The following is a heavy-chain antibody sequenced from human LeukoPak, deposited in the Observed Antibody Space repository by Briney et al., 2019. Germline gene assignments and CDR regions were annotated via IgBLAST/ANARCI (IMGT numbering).Heavy chain of an antibody. CDR2: ISAGGDGT. CDR1: GFTFSNYA. CDR3: AKLRGATINAWYFDY. J-gene: IGHJ4*02. D-gene: IGHD5-12*01. V-gene: IGHV3-23*01. Sequence: GGSLRLSCAASGFTFSNYAMNWVRQAPGMGLEWVATISAGGDGTYFADFVKGRFTISRDNSKNTLYLQMNSLRAEDTAVYYCAKLRGATINAWYFDYWGQGTLVTVSS.